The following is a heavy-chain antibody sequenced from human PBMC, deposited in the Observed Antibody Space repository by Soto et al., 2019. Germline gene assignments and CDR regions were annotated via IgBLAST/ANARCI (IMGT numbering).Heavy chain of an antibody. CDR2: ISYDGSNK. CDR1: GFTFSSYA. Sequence: PGGSLRLSCAASGFTFSSYAMHWVRQAPGKGLEWVAVISYDGSNKYYTDSVKGRFTISRDNSKNTLYLQMNSLRAEDTAVYYCARDSDFWSGYYNYYYYGMDVWGQGTTVTVSS. D-gene: IGHD3-3*01. V-gene: IGHV3-30-3*01. J-gene: IGHJ6*02. CDR3: ARDSDFWSGYYNYYYYGMDV.